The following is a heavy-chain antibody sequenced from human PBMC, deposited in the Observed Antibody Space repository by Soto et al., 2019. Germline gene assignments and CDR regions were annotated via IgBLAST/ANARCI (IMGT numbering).Heavy chain of an antibody. J-gene: IGHJ6*02. Sequence: SETLSLTCTVSGCSISSYYWSWIRPPPGKGLEWIGYIYYSGSTNYNPSLKSRVTISVDTSKNQFSLKLSSVTAAATAVYYCARANTSSYYDILTGYLGSTIYYGMDVWGQGTTVTVSS. CDR2: IYYSGST. D-gene: IGHD3-9*01. CDR3: ARANTSSYYDILTGYLGSTIYYGMDV. CDR1: GCSISSYY. V-gene: IGHV4-59*01.